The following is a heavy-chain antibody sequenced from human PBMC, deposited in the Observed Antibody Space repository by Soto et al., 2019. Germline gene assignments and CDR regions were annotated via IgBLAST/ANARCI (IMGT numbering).Heavy chain of an antibody. CDR3: ARDPSAGDSAGY. CDR2: IIPILVIA. D-gene: IGHD2-21*01. V-gene: IGHV1-69*04. Sequence: QVQLVQSGAEVKKPGSSVKFSSRPSGATSSAFLFTGFGKAPGQGLEWWGRIIPILVIANYAQKFQGRVTITADKSTSTAYMELSSLRSEDTAVYYCARDPSAGDSAGYWGQGTLVTVSS. J-gene: IGHJ4*02. CDR1: GATSSAFL.